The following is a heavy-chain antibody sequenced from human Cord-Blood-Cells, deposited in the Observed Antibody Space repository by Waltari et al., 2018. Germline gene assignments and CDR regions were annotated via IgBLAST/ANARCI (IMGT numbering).Heavy chain of an antibody. J-gene: IGHJ4*02. V-gene: IGHV4-34*01. CDR1: GGSFSVYY. D-gene: IGHD6-19*01. Sequence: QVQLQQCGAGLLKPSETRSLTCAVSGGSFSVYYWSWSRQPPGKGLEWIGEINHSGSTNYNPSLKSRVTISVDTSKNQFSLKLSSVTAADTAVYYCARGGIAVAGMTHLDYWGQGTLVTVSS. CDR2: INHSGST. CDR3: ARGGIAVAGMTHLDY.